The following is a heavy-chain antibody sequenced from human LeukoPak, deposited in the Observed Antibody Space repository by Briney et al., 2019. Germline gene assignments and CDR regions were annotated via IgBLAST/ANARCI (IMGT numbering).Heavy chain of an antibody. CDR1: GFTVSSNY. V-gene: IGHV3-53*01. J-gene: IGHJ3*02. CDR2: IYSGGST. Sequence: GGSLRLSCAAPGFTVSSNYMSWVRQAPGKGLEWVSVIYSGGSTYYADSVKGRFTISRDNSKNTLYLQMNSLRAEDTAVYYCARDGIVGATSDAFDIWGQGTMVTVSS. D-gene: IGHD1-26*01. CDR3: ARDGIVGATSDAFDI.